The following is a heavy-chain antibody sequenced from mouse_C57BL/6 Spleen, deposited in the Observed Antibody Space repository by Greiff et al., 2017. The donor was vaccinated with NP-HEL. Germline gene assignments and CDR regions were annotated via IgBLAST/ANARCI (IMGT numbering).Heavy chain of an antibody. CDR1: GYTFTDYY. V-gene: IGHV1-19*01. D-gene: IGHD1-1*01. J-gene: IGHJ2*01. CDR2: INPYNGGT. Sequence: VQLQQSGPVLVKPGASVKMSCKASGYTFTDYYMNWVKQSHGKSLEWIGVINPYNGGTSYNQKFKGKATLTVDKSSSTAYMELNSLTSEDSAVYYCARDYSPYERYFDYWGQGTTLTVSS. CDR3: ARDYSPYERYFDY.